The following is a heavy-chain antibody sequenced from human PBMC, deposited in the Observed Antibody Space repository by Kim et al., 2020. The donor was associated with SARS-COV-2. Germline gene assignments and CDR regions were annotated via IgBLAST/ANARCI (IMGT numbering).Heavy chain of an antibody. J-gene: IGHJ6*02. CDR2: IGTAADT. Sequence: GGSLRLSCAASGFTFSSYAMRWVRQPTGKCLEWVSAIGTAADTYYTGSVKGRFTISRENAKNSLYLQMNSLRAGDTAVYYCVRVSSYGMDVWGQGTTVTV. V-gene: IGHV3-13*01. CDR3: VRVSSYGMDV. D-gene: IGHD6-6*01. CDR1: GFTFSSYA.